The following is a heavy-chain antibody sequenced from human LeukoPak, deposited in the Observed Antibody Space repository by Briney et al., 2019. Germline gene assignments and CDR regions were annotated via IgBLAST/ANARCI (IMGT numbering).Heavy chain of an antibody. CDR2: MNPNSGNT. D-gene: IGHD3-10*01. CDR1: GYTFTSYD. Sequence: ASVKVSCKASGYTFTSYDINWVRQATGQGLEWMGFMNPNSGNTVYAQKFQGRVTMTRDTSISTAYMELSSLRSEDTALYYCARVPRESGAYWGQGTLVTVSS. V-gene: IGHV1-8*01. J-gene: IGHJ4*02. CDR3: ARVPRESGAY.